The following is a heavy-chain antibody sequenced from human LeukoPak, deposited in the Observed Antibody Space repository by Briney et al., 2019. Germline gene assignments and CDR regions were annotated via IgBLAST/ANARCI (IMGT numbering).Heavy chain of an antibody. CDR2: IYTSGST. D-gene: IGHD1-26*01. Sequence: SQTLSLTCTVSGGSISSGSYYWSWIRQPAGKGREWIGRIYTSGSTNYNPSLKSRVTISVATSKNPFSLKLSSVPAADTAVYSCASLKVGATKGGFDYWGQGTLVTVSS. CDR3: ASLKVGATKGGFDY. CDR1: GGSISSGSYY. V-gene: IGHV4-61*02. J-gene: IGHJ4*02.